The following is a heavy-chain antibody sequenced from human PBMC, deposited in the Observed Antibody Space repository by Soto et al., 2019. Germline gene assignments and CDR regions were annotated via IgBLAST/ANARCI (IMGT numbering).Heavy chain of an antibody. CDR2: INHSGST. J-gene: IGHJ4*02. CDR1: GGSFSGYY. V-gene: IGHV4-34*01. CDR3: ARGLDYVVY. Sequence: ETLSRTCTVYGGSFSGYYWNWIRQPPGKGLEWIGEINHSGSTNYNPSLKSRVTISVDTSKNQFSLKLSSVTAADKAVYYCARGLDYVVYWGQGTLVTVYS.